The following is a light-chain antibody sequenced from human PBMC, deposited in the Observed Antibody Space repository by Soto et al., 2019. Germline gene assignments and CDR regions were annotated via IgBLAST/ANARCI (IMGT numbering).Light chain of an antibody. Sequence: DIVMTQSPLSLPVIPGEPASISCRTSQTLLYSNGNNYLDWYLQRPGQSPQLLIYLGSNRASVVPDKSSGGGAGAKYTLKTSRVEAEDAGIDYCIQPLQARCTVGGGTKVDIK. CDR1: QTLLYSNGNNY. V-gene: IGKV2-28*01. CDR3: IQPLQARCT. J-gene: IGKJ4*02. CDR2: LGS.